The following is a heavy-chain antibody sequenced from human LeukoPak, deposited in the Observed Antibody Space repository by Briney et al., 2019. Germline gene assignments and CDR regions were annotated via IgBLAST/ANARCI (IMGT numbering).Heavy chain of an antibody. CDR3: ARERRAWGEDF. J-gene: IGHJ4*02. CDR2: INPNGGST. V-gene: IGHV1-46*01. D-gene: IGHD3-16*01. Sequence: ASVKVSCKASGCTLTGYYIHWVRQAPGQGLEWVGLINPNGGSTGYAQRFQGRVTVTTDTSASTVYMELNSLGSEDTAVYYCARERRAWGEDFWGQGTLVTVSS. CDR1: GCTLTGYY.